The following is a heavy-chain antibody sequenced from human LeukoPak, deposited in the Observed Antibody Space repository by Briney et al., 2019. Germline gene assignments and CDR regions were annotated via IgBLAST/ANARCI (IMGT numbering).Heavy chain of an antibody. J-gene: IGHJ4*02. D-gene: IGHD5-24*01. CDR2: ISGSGGST. Sequence: GGSLRLSCAVSGFTFSSYAMSWVRQAPGKGLEWVSAISGSGGSTYYADSVRGRFTISRDNSKNTLYLQMNSLRAEDTAVYYCAKGGWLQSSEFDYWGQGTLVTVSS. CDR3: AKGGWLQSSEFDY. CDR1: GFTFSSYA. V-gene: IGHV3-23*01.